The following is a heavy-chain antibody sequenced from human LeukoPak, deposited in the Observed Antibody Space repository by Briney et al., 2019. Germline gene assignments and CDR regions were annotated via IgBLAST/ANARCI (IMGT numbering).Heavy chain of an antibody. D-gene: IGHD1-1*01. CDR2: IYPRDSDT. J-gene: IGHJ4*02. V-gene: IGHV5-51*01. CDR3: ARHLPTSGATGPFDQ. Sequence: GESLKISCEASGFDFTSYWIGWVRQMPGKGLEWMGIIYPRDSDTRYSPTFQGQVTISADKSITTAYLQWSSLKASDTAMYYCARHLPTSGATGPFDQWGQGTLVAVSS. CDR1: GFDFTSYW.